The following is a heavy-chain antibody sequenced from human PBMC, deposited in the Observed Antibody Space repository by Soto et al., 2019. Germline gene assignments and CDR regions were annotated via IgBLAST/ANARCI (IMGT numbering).Heavy chain of an antibody. D-gene: IGHD2-15*01. CDR1: GFTFNNYY. J-gene: IGHJ4*02. Sequence: EVQLVESGGGLVQPGGSLRLSCAASGFTFNNYYMVWVRQAPGRGLEWVANINQDGSAKYYVDSVKGRFTISRHNPKSSLYLQINSLRAEDTATYYCGRGFGGTHWGQGSLVTVSS. CDR3: GRGFGGTH. CDR2: INQDGSAK. V-gene: IGHV3-7*05.